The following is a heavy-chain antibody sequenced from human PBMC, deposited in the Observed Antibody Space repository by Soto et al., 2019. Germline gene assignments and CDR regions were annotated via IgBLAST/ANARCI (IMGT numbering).Heavy chain of an antibody. CDR2: INPNSGGT. D-gene: IGHD3-9*01. CDR3: ARWPAYYDILTGYPPSYYYYGMDV. J-gene: IGHJ6*02. CDR1: GYTFTGYY. V-gene: IGHV1-2*02. Sequence: VSVKVSCKASGYTFTGYYMHWVRQAPGQGLEWMGWINPNSGGTNYAQKFQGRVTMTRDTSISTAYMELSRLRSDDTAVYYCARWPAYYDILTGYPPSYYYYGMDVWGQGTTVTVSS.